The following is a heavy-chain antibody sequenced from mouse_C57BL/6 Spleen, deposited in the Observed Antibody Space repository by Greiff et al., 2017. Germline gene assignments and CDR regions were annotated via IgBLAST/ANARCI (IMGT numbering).Heavy chain of an antibody. Sequence: QVQLQQPGAELVRPGSSVKLSCKASGYTFTSYCMDWVKQRPGQGLEWIGNIYPSDSETHYNQKFKDKATLTVDKSSSTAYMQLSSLTSEDSAVYYCARGGAQATFAYWGQGTLVTVSA. CDR1: GYTFTSYC. J-gene: IGHJ3*01. V-gene: IGHV1-61*01. CDR2: IYPSDSET. D-gene: IGHD3-2*02. CDR3: ARGGAQATFAY.